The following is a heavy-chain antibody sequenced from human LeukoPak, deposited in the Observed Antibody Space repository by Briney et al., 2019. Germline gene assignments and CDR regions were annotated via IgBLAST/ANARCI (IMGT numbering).Heavy chain of an antibody. V-gene: IGHV3-53*01. Sequence: GGSLRLSCAASGFTVSSNYMSWVRQAPGKGLEWVSVIYSGGSTYYADSVKGRFTISRDNSKNTLYLQMNSLRAEDTAVYYCAREGRGAVAGTGFDYWGQGTLVTVSS. CDR2: IYSGGST. CDR3: AREGRGAVAGTGFDY. CDR1: GFTVSSNY. J-gene: IGHJ4*02. D-gene: IGHD6-19*01.